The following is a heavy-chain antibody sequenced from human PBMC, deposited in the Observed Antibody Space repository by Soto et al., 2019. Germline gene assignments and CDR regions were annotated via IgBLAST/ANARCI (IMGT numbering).Heavy chain of an antibody. CDR2: ISYDGSNK. V-gene: IGHV3-30*18. D-gene: IGHD1-26*01. Sequence: GSLRLSCAASGFTFSSYGMHWVRQAPGKGLEWVAVISYDGSNKYYADSVKGRFTISRDNSKNTLYLQMNSLRAEDTAVYYCAKDLRATIYYGMDVWGQGTTVTVSS. CDR3: AKDLRATIYYGMDV. CDR1: GFTFSSYG. J-gene: IGHJ6*02.